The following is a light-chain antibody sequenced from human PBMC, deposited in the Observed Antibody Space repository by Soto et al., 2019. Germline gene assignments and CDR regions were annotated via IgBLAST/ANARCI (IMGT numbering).Light chain of an antibody. J-gene: IGKJ1*01. CDR3: QQYNSSPT. Sequence: DIQMTQSPSTLSASVGDRVTITCRASQSISSWVAWYQQKPGKAPKLLIYKASSLESGVPSRFSGSGSGTEFTLTISSLQPDDFATYYCQQYNSSPTFGQGTKVEIK. V-gene: IGKV1-5*03. CDR1: QSISSW. CDR2: KAS.